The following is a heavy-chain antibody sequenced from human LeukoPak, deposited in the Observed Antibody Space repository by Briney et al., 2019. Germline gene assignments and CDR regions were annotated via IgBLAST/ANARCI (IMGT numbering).Heavy chain of an antibody. D-gene: IGHD3-10*01. CDR1: GFTFSNAW. V-gene: IGHV3-15*01. J-gene: IGHJ3*02. Sequence: GGSLRLSCAASGFTFSNAWMSWVRQAPGKGLEWVGRIKSKTDGGTTDYAAPVKGRFTISRDDSKNTLYLQMNSLKTEDTAVYYCATLTMVRGVIPARAFDIWGQGTMVTVSS. CDR3: ATLTMVRGVIPARAFDI. CDR2: IKSKTDGGTT.